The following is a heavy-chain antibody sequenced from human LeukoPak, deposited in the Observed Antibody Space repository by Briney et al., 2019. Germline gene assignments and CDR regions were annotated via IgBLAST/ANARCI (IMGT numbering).Heavy chain of an antibody. V-gene: IGHV3-7*01. Sequence: GGSLRLSCAASGFTFRSYWMSWVRQAPGKGLEWVANINQDGSEKYYVDSLKGRFTIVRDNAENSLYLQMNSLRAEDTAVYYCTRDLGRSSYDFDFWGQGTLVAVSS. J-gene: IGHJ4*02. CDR2: INQDGSEK. CDR1: GFTFRSYW. CDR3: TRDLGRSSYDFDF. D-gene: IGHD6-6*01.